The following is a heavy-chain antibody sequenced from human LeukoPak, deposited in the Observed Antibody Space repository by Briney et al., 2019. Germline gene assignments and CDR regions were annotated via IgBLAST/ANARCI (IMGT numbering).Heavy chain of an antibody. J-gene: IGHJ6*03. D-gene: IGHD5-12*01. CDR3: ARKQRGYPYYMDV. Sequence: GGSLRLSCAASGFTFSSYSMNWVRQAPGKGLEWVSYISSSSSTIYYADSVKGRFTISRDNAKNSLYLQMNSLRAEDTAVYYCARKQRGYPYYMDVWGKGTTVTVSS. CDR2: ISSSSSTI. V-gene: IGHV3-48*04. CDR1: GFTFSSYS.